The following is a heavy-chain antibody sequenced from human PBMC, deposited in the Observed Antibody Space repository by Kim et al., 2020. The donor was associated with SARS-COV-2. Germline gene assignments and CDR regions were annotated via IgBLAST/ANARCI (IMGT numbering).Heavy chain of an antibody. CDR1: GFTFSSYA. Sequence: GGSLRLSCAASGFTFSSYAMSWVRQAPGKGLEWVSVIYSGGSSTYYADSVKGRFTISRDNSKNTLYLQMNSLRAADTAVYYCAKVVAAAEYNWGQGTLVTVSS. V-gene: IGHV3-23*03. D-gene: IGHD6-13*01. J-gene: IGHJ4*02. CDR2: IYSGGSST. CDR3: AKVVAAAEYN.